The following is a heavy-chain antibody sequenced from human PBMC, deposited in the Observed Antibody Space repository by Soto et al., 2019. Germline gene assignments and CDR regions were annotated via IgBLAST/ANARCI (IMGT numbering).Heavy chain of an antibody. D-gene: IGHD1-1*01. CDR2: IYATGTT. CDR3: VRDGTKTLRDWFDP. CDR1: GASISCFY. V-gene: IGHV4-4*07. J-gene: IGHJ5*02. Sequence: SETLSLTCTVSGASISCFYWSWIRKSAGKGLEWIGRIYATGTTDYNPSLRSRVMMSVDASKKQFSLKLRSVTAADTAVYYCVRDGTKTLRDWFDPWGQGISVTVSS.